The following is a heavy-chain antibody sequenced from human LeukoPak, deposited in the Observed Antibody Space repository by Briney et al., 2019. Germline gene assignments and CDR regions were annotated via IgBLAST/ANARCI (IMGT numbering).Heavy chain of an antibody. J-gene: IGHJ6*03. D-gene: IGHD6-19*01. CDR1: GFTFSSYA. V-gene: IGHV3-64*01. CDR2: ISSNGGST. Sequence: RPGGSLRLSCAASGFTFSSYAMHWVRQAPGKGLEYVSAISSNGGSTYYANSVKGRFTISRDNSKNTLYLRMGSLRAEDMAVYYCARVAVAASGIYYYYYMDVWGKGTTVTVSS. CDR3: ARVAVAASGIYYYYYMDV.